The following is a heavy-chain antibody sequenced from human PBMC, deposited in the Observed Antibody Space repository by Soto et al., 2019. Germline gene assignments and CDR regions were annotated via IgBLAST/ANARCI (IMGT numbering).Heavy chain of an antibody. CDR1: GFSLSTSGVG. J-gene: IGHJ5*02. CDR3: AHSIEVAGNFDNWFPP. CDR2: IYWDDDK. Sequence: QITLKESGPTLVKPTQTLTLTCTFSGFSLSTSGVGVGWIRQPPGKALEWLALIYWDDDKRYSPSLKTRLTVTKDTSKNQVVLTMTNIDPTDTATYYCAHSIEVAGNFDNWFPPWGEGSLVTVST. D-gene: IGHD6-19*01. V-gene: IGHV2-5*02.